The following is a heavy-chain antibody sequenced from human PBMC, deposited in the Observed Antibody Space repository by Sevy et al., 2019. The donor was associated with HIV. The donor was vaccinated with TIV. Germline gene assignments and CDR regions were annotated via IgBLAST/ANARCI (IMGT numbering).Heavy chain of an antibody. CDR3: AREVHSSSSPADYYGMDV. V-gene: IGHV1-69*13. D-gene: IGHD6-6*01. Sequence: ASVKVSCKASGGTFSSYAISWVRQAPGQGLEWMGGIIPIFGTANYAQKFQGRVTITADESTSTAYRELSSLRSEDTAVYYCAREVHSSSSPADYYGMDVWGQGTTVTVSS. CDR1: GGTFSSYA. CDR2: IIPIFGTA. J-gene: IGHJ6*02.